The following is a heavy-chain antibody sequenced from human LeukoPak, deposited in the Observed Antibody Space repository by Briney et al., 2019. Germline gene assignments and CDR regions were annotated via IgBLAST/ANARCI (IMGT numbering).Heavy chain of an antibody. D-gene: IGHD3-22*01. Sequence: GGSLRLSCAASGFTFSSYTMHWVRQAPGKGLEYVSAISSNGGSTYYANSVKGRFTISRDNSKNTLYLQMSSLRAEDMAVYYCARWRHSSGYYYDDGGQGTLVTVSS. J-gene: IGHJ4*02. V-gene: IGHV3-64*01. CDR1: GFTFSSYT. CDR3: ARWRHSSGYYYDD. CDR2: ISSNGGST.